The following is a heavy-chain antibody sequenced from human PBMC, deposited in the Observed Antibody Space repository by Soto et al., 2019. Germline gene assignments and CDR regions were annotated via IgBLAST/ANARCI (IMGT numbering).Heavy chain of an antibody. J-gene: IGHJ6*02. Sequence: PGGSLRLSCAASVFTFNTYAMSWVRQAPGKGLEWVSVISASGGTTYYGDSVEGRFTISRDNSKNTLYLQMTSLRADDTAVYYCAKNGRSPGSKRPFYSYYYGMDVWGQGTTVTVSS. CDR1: VFTFNTYA. V-gene: IGHV3-23*01. CDR3: AKNGRSPGSKRPFYSYYYGMDV. D-gene: IGHD2-2*01. CDR2: ISASGGTT.